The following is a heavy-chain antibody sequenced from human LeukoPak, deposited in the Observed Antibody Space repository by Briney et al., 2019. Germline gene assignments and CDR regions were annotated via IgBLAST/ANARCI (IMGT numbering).Heavy chain of an antibody. V-gene: IGHV1-2*02. CDR1: GYTFTGYY. J-gene: IGHJ4*02. D-gene: IGHD5-18*01. CDR2: INPNSGGT. Sequence: ASVKVSCQASGYTFTGYYMHWVRQAPGQGLEWMGWINPNSGGTNYAQTLQGRVTMTRDNANSTVYMEMSRLKSGDTALYYCARVHTALVTFDFWGQGTLVTVSS. CDR3: ARVHTALVTFDF.